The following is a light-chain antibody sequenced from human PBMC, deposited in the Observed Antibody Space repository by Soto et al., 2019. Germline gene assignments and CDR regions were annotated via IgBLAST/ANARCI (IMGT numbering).Light chain of an antibody. Sequence: EIVLTQSPGTLSLSPGERATLSCRASQSVSSSYLAWYQQKPGQAPRLLIYGASSRATGIPDRFSGSGSGTDFTLTISRLEPEDFAVYYCQHYGSPRTVFGQVTKLEIK. CDR1: QSVSSSY. V-gene: IGKV3-20*01. J-gene: IGKJ2*01. CDR3: QHYGSPRTV. CDR2: GAS.